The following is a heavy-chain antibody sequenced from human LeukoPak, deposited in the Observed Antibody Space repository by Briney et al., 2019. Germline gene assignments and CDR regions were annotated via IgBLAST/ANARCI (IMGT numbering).Heavy chain of an antibody. CDR1: GGSISSGGYY. CDR2: IYYSGST. D-gene: IGHD5-12*01. J-gene: IGHJ4*02. Sequence: PSGTLSLTCAVSGGSISSGGYYWSWIRQHPGKGLEWIGYIYYSGSTYYNPSLKSRVTISVDTSKNQFALKLSSVTAADTAVYYCAISGYDGFVYWGQGTLVTVSS. V-gene: IGHV4-31*11. CDR3: AISGYDGFVY.